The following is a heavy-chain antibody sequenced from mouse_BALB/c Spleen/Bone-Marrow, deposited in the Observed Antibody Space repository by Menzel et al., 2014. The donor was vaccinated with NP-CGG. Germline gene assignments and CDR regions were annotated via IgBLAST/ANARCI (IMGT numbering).Heavy chain of an antibody. CDR3: ATGFAY. CDR2: IHPNSGNT. Sequence: QVQLQQSGSVLVRPGASVKLSCKASGYTFTSSWMHWAKQRPGQGLECIGEIHPNSGNTNYNEKFKGKATLTVDTSSSTAYVDLSSLTSEDSAVYYCATGFAYWGQGTLVTVSA. CDR1: GYTFTSSW. V-gene: IGHV1S130*01. J-gene: IGHJ3*01.